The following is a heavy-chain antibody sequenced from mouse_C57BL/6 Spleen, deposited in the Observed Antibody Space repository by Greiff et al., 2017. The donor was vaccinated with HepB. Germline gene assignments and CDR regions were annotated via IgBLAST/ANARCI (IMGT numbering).Heavy chain of an antibody. CDR2: INPSSGYT. CDR3: ARSRYYYGSSPWFAY. Sequence: VQVVESGAELAKPGASVKLSCKASGYTFTSYWMHWVKQRPGQGLEWIGYINPSSGYTKYNQKFKDKATLTADKSSSTAYMQLSSLTYEDSAVYYCARSRYYYGSSPWFAYWGQGTLVTVSA. D-gene: IGHD1-1*01. V-gene: IGHV1-7*01. J-gene: IGHJ3*01. CDR1: GYTFTSYW.